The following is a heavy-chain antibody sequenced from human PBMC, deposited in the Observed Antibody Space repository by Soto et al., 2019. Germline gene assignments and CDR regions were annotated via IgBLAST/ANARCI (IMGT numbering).Heavy chain of an antibody. CDR1: GFTFSSYA. CDR3: AKGLSCYFDY. D-gene: IGHD3-22*01. CDR2: ISGSGGST. J-gene: IGHJ4*02. V-gene: IGHV3-23*01. Sequence: GGSLRLSCAASGFTFSSYAMNWVRQAPGKGLEWVSAISGSGGSTYYADSVKGRFTISRDNSKKTMYLQMDSLRAEDTAVYYCAKGLSCYFDYWGQGTLVTVSS.